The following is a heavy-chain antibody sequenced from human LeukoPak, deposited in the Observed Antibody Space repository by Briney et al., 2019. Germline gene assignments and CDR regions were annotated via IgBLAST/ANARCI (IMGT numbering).Heavy chain of an antibody. CDR3: ARHGVTTSPHYYYYMDV. CDR1: GYSFTSYW. Sequence: GESLKISCKGSGYSFTSYWIGWVRQMPGKGLEWMGIIYPGDSDTRYSPSFQGQVTISADKSISTAYLQWSSLKASDTAMYYCARHGVTTSPHYYYYMDVWGKGTTVTVSS. V-gene: IGHV5-51*01. D-gene: IGHD4-11*01. CDR2: IYPGDSDT. J-gene: IGHJ6*03.